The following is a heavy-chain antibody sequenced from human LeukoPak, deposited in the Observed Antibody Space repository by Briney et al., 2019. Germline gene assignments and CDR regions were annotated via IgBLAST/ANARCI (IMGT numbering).Heavy chain of an antibody. CDR1: GGSISSHY. CDR2: IHYSGST. D-gene: IGHD6-13*01. J-gene: IGHJ1*01. V-gene: IGHV4-59*11. Sequence: SETLSLTCNVSGGSISSHYWSWIRQPPGKGLEWIGYIHYSGSTNSNPSLKSRVTISVDTSKNQFSLQLSSVTAADTAVYYCARALVSGSWYFQHWGQGTLVTVSS. CDR3: ARALVSGSWYFQH.